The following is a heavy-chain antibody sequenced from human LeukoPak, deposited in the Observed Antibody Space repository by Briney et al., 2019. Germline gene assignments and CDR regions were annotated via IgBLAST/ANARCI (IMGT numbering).Heavy chain of an antibody. J-gene: IGHJ6*03. D-gene: IGHD2-2*01. CDR2: IIPIFGTA. CDR3: ASALGYCSSTSCYDYYYMDV. V-gene: IGHV1-69*01. CDR1: GGTFSSYA. Sequence: SVKVSCKASGGTFSSYAISWVRQAPGQGLEWMGGIIPIFGTANYAQKFQGRVTITADESTSTAYMELSSLRSADTAVYYCASALGYCSSTSCYDYYYMDVWGKGTTVTVSS.